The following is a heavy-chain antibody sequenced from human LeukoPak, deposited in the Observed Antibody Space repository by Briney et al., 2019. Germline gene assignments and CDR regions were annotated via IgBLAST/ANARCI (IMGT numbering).Heavy chain of an antibody. CDR3: ARDMNVIVGATGVDY. J-gene: IGHJ4*02. D-gene: IGHD1-26*01. CDR1: GFTFDDYA. CDR2: ISWNSGSI. V-gene: IGHV3-9*01. Sequence: PGRSLRLSCAASGFTFDDYAMHWVRQAPGKGLEWVSGISWNSGSIGYADSVKGRFTISRDNAKNSLYLQMNSLRAEDTAVYYCARDMNVIVGATGVDYWGQGTLVTVSS.